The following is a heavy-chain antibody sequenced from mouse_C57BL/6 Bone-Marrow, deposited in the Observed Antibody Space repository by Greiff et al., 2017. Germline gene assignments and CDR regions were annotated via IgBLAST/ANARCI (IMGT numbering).Heavy chain of an antibody. CDR2: IYPGDGDT. V-gene: IGHV1-82*01. J-gene: IGHJ4*01. D-gene: IGHD1-1*01. CDR1: GYAFSSSW. CDR3: AREGENYSGPYSMDY. Sequence: VQLQQSGPELVKPGASVKISCKASGYAFSSSWMNWVKQRPGKGLEWIGRIYPGDGDTNYNGKFKGKATLTADKSSSTAYMQLSSLTSEDSAVYFCAREGENYSGPYSMDYWGQGTSVTVSS.